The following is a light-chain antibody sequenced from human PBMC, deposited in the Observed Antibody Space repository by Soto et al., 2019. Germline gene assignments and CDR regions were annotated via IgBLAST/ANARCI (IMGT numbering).Light chain of an antibody. CDR1: QSLSNLF. V-gene: IGKV3-20*01. J-gene: IGKJ5*01. CDR2: GTS. CDR3: KQYESSPIS. Sequence: EIVLTQPPGILSWSPGERATLSCRASQSLSNLFLAWYQQKPVQSTRLLIYGTSIRATRIPDRFSGSGSETDFTLIVNRLEPEEFAVYYCKQYESSPISFGKGTRLEIK.